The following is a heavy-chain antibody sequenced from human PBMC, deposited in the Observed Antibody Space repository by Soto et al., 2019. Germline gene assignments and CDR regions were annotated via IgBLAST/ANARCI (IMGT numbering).Heavy chain of an antibody. CDR1: GFSFSSYW. CDR2: IKQDGREK. V-gene: IGHV3-7*03. Sequence: DVQLVESGGDLVQPGGSLRLSCAASGFSFSSYWMTWVRQAPGKGLEWVANIKQDGREKYYVASVKGRFTICRDNGKNLLFLQMDSLTPDDTAVYYCAGDGVRNGAYNGWLDPWGQGTLVTVSS. D-gene: IGHD3-16*01. CDR3: AGDGVRNGAYNGWLDP. J-gene: IGHJ5*02.